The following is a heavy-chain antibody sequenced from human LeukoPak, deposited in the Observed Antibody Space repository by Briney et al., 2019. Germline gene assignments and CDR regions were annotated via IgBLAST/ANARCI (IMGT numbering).Heavy chain of an antibody. CDR2: IYYSGST. Sequence: SETLSLTCTVSGGSISSYYWSWIRQPPGKGLEWIGYIYYSGSTNYNPSLKSRVTISVDTSKNQFSLKLSSVTAADTAVYYCAREGSINVVNVYYYGMDVWGQGTTVTVSS. CDR1: GGSISSYY. D-gene: IGHD3-22*01. J-gene: IGHJ6*02. V-gene: IGHV4-59*12. CDR3: AREGSINVVNVYYYGMDV.